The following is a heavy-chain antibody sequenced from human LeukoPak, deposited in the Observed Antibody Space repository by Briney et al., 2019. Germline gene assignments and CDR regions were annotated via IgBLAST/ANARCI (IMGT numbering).Heavy chain of an antibody. D-gene: IGHD6-13*01. J-gene: IGHJ6*02. Sequence: GGSLRLSCVASGFTFSSYSMNWVRQAPGKGLEWVSYISSSGSTIYYADSVKGRFTISRDNAKNSLYLQMNSLRAEDTAVYYCAREQLSPQIYYYYYGMDVWGQGTTVTVSS. CDR2: ISSSGSTI. CDR3: AREQLSPQIYYYYYGMDV. V-gene: IGHV3-48*04. CDR1: GFTFSSYS.